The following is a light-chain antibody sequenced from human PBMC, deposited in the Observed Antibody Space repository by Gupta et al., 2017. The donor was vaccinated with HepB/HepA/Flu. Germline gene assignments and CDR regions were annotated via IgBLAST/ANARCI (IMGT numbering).Light chain of an antibody. V-gene: IGLV1-36*01. J-gene: IGLJ1*01. CDR3: AGWDDSMNAYV. CDR2: SDD. CDR1: SSNIGKNA. Sequence: QSVLTQPPSVSEAPRQRVTISCSGGSSNIGKNAVNWYQQLPGTAPKLLIYSDDSRSSAVSDRFSGSKSGTSASLAISGLQAEDEADYYCAGWDDSMNAYVFGTGTKVTVL.